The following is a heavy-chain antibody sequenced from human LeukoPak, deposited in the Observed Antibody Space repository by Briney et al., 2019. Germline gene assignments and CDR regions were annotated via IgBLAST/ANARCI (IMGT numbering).Heavy chain of an antibody. D-gene: IGHD3-10*02. V-gene: IGHV3-23*01. J-gene: IGHJ6*04. CDR2: ISNSGAKT. Sequence: GGSLRLSCAASGFTFSTYGMSWVRQAPRNWLEWDSAISNSGAKTMYTDFVKGRSTISRDNSKYTLSLQMNSLRAEDTAVYYCAELGITMIGGVWGKGTTVTISS. CDR3: AELGITMIGGV. CDR1: GFTFSTYG.